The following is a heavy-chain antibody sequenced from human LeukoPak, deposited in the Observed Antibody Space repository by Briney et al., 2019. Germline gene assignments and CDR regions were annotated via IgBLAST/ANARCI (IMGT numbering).Heavy chain of an antibody. V-gene: IGHV3-15*01. CDR2: IKSKTDGGTT. D-gene: IGHD1-26*01. CDR3: TRVRWVANLPYYFDY. CDR1: GFTFSNAW. J-gene: IGHJ4*02. Sequence: GGSLRLSCATSGFTFSNAWMSWVRQAPGKGLEWVGRIKSKTDGGTTDYAAPVKGRFTISRDDSKSIAYLQMNSLKTEDTAVYYCTRVRWVANLPYYFDYWGQGTLVTVSS.